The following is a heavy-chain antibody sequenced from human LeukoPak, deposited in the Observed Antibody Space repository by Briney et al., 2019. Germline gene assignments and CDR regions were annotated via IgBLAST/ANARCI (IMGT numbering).Heavy chain of an antibody. CDR1: GFTFSSYW. CDR3: ARDLYYDFWSGYYLYYYYMDV. Sequence: GGSLRLSCAASGFTFSSYWMSWVRQAPGKGLEWVANIKQDGREKYYVDSVKGRFTISRDNAKNSLYLQMNSLRAEDTAVYYCARDLYYDFWSGYYLYYYYMDVWGKGTTVTVSS. J-gene: IGHJ6*03. V-gene: IGHV3-7*01. CDR2: IKQDGREK. D-gene: IGHD3-3*01.